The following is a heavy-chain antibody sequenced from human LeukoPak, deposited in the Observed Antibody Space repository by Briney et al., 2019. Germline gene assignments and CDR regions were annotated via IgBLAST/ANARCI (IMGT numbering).Heavy chain of an antibody. CDR1: GGSISSSAYH. CDR3: ARTYSSSWYVGGASVRYMDV. V-gene: IGHV4-39*01. J-gene: IGHJ6*03. D-gene: IGHD6-13*01. Sequence: SETLSLTCTVSGGSISSSAYHWGWIRQPPGKGLEWIGTINYGGNTYYNLSLKSRVIIFLDTSKNQFSLKLSSVTAADTAVYYCARTYSSSWYVGGASVRYMDVWGKGTTVTISS. CDR2: INYGGNT.